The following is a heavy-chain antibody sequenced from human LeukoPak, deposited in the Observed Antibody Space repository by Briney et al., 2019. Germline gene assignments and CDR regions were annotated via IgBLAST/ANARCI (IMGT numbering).Heavy chain of an antibody. Sequence: PGRSLRLSCAASGFTFSSYGMHWVRQAPGKGLEWVAVIWYDGSNKYYADSVKGRFTISRDNSKNTLYLQMNSLRAEDTAVYYCAREGQGIAEAGYFDYWGQGTLVTVSP. CDR3: AREGQGIAEAGYFDY. D-gene: IGHD6-19*01. CDR1: GFTFSSYG. CDR2: IWYDGSNK. J-gene: IGHJ4*02. V-gene: IGHV3-33*01.